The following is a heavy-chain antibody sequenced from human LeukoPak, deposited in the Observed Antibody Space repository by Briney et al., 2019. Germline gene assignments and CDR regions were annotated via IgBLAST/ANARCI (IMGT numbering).Heavy chain of an antibody. D-gene: IGHD1-26*01. Sequence: SETLSLTCTVSGGSISGYNWSWIPQPAGKGLEWIGRVYGSGSTNYNPSLKSRLTVSLDTSKNQFSLRLSSVTAADTAIYYCARDKVGTSYFDFWGQGALVTVSS. CDR3: ARDKVGTSYFDF. CDR2: VYGSGST. CDR1: GGSISGYN. J-gene: IGHJ4*02. V-gene: IGHV4-4*07.